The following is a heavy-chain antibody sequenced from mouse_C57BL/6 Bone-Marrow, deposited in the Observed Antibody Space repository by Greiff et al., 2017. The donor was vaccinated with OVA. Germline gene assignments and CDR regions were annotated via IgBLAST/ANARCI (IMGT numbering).Heavy chain of an antibody. CDR1: GYTFTSYW. CDR3: ARDTTVVATDY. V-gene: IGHV1-50*01. CDR2: IDPSDSYT. Sequence: QVQLQQPGAELVKPGASVKLSCKASGYTFTSYWMQWVKQRPGQGLEWIGEIDPSDSYTNYNQKFKGKATLTVDTSSSTAYMQLSSLTSADSAVYYCARDTTVVATDYWGQGTTLTVSS. D-gene: IGHD1-1*01. J-gene: IGHJ2*01.